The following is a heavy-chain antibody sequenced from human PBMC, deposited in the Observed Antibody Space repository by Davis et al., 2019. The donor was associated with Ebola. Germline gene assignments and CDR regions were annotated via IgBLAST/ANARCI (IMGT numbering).Heavy chain of an antibody. D-gene: IGHD2/OR15-2a*01. CDR2: IYSGCYT. V-gene: IGHV3-53*01. CDR3: AANRRPYYYYGMDV. Sequence: PGGSLRLSCAASGFSVSTNYMTWVRQAPGKGLEWVSFIYSGCYTYYADSVRGRFTLSRDNSKNTLDLQMNSLRAEDTAVYFCAANRRPYYYYGMDVWGQGTTVTVSS. J-gene: IGHJ6*02. CDR1: GFSVSTNY.